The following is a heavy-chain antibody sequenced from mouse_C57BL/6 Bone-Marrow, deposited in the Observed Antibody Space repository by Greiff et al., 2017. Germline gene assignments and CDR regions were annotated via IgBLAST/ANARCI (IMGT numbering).Heavy chain of an antibody. J-gene: IGHJ2*01. CDR3: AREMLYYFDY. D-gene: IGHD3-3*01. Sequence: QVQLQQPGAELVRPGTSVKLSCMASGYTFTSYWMHWVKQRPGQGLEWIGVIAPSDSYTKYNQKFKGKATLTVDTSSSTAYMQLSSLTSEDSAVXSCAREMLYYFDYWGQGTTLTVSS. CDR1: GYTFTSYW. CDR2: IAPSDSYT. V-gene: IGHV1-59*01.